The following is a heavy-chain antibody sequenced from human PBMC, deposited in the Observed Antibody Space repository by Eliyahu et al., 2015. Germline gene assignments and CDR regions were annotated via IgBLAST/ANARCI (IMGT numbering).Heavy chain of an antibody. CDR3: ARDAGYCSGGSCYLIWNFQH. D-gene: IGHD2-15*01. V-gene: IGHV1-69*08. Sequence: QVQLVQSGAEVKKPGSSVKVSCKASGGTFSSYTIXWVRQAPGQGLEWMGRXIPILGIANYAQKFQGRVTITADKSTSTAYMELSSLRSEDTAVYYCARDAGYCSGGSCYLIWNFQHWGQGTLVTVSS. CDR1: GGTFSSYT. J-gene: IGHJ1*01. CDR2: XIPILGIA.